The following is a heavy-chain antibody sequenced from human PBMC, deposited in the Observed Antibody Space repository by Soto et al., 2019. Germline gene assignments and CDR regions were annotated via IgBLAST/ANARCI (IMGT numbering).Heavy chain of an antibody. Sequence: ASVKVSCKASGYTFTSHAMHWVRQAPGQRLEWMGWINAGNGNTKYSQKFQGRVTITRDTSASTAYMELSSLRSEDTAVYYCARDPIVVVPAAGFDPWGQGTLVTVSS. CDR2: INAGNGNT. D-gene: IGHD2-2*01. V-gene: IGHV1-3*01. CDR1: GYTFTSHA. J-gene: IGHJ5*02. CDR3: ARDPIVVVPAAGFDP.